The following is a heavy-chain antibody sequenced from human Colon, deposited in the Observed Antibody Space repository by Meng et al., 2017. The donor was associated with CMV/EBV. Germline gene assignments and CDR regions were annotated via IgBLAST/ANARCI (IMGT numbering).Heavy chain of an antibody. CDR1: GFSFSNFW. CDR2: IKQDGSEQ. CDR3: GKNRVES. Sequence: GGSLRLSCAASGFSFSNFWMSRVRQAPGKGLEWVANIKQDGSEQFYADSVKGRFTISRDNAKNSLYLQMNSLTAGDTALYYCGKNRVESWGQGTLVTVSS. D-gene: IGHD3-10*01. J-gene: IGHJ4*02. V-gene: IGHV3-7*01.